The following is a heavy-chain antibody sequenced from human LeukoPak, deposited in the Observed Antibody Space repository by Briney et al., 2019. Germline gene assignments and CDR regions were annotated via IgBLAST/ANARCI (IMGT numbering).Heavy chain of an antibody. CDR2: IIDTGST. J-gene: IGHJ3*02. CDR1: GESFSGYY. Sequence: SETLSLTCVVYGESFSGYYWTWIRQPPGKGLEWIGEIIDTGSTKYNSSLKSRVTISVDTSKNEFSLNLTSVTAADTAVYYCARVSIGTRVYDYVWGSYRYYAFDIWGQGTMVTVSS. V-gene: IGHV4-34*12. CDR3: ARVSIGTRVYDYVWGSYRYYAFDI. D-gene: IGHD3-16*02.